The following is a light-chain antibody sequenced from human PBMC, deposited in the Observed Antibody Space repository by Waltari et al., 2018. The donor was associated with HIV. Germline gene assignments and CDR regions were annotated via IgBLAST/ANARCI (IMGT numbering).Light chain of an antibody. Sequence: QSALTQPASVSGSPGQSITISRTGTSSDVGRSNLVSWYQQHPGQAPKLMIYEVSKRPSGVSNRFSGSKSGNTASLTISGLQAEDEADYYCCSYAGSSTLVFGGGTKLTVL. CDR1: SSDVGRSNL. CDR2: EVS. V-gene: IGLV2-23*02. CDR3: CSYAGSSTLV. J-gene: IGLJ2*01.